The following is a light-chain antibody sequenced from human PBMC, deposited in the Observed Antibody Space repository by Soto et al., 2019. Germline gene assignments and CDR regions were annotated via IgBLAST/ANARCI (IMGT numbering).Light chain of an antibody. Sequence: DIQMTHSPSTLSGSVGDRVTITFRSSQTISSWLAWYQQKPGKAPKLLIYKASNLEAGVPSRFRGSGSGTDFTFTISRLQPEDIATYYCQQYENLPTFGQGTRLEIK. CDR3: QQYENLPT. J-gene: IGKJ5*01. CDR2: KAS. V-gene: IGKV1-5*03. CDR1: QTISSW.